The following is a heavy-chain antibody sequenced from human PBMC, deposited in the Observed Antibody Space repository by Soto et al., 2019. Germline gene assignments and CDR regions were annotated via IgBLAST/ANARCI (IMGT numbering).Heavy chain of an antibody. CDR3: ARGQEVGAHFFDS. V-gene: IGHV3-13*01. D-gene: IGHD2-15*01. J-gene: IGHJ4*02. CDR2: IGTAGDT. Sequence: EVQLVESGGNLGQPGGSLRLSCEASGFTFSGFDMHWVRQPTGKGLEWVSTIGTAGDTYYAVSVKGRFTISRDNAKNSLSLQMNSLRAGDTAVYFCARGQEVGAHFFDSWGQGTQVTVSS. CDR1: GFTFSGFD.